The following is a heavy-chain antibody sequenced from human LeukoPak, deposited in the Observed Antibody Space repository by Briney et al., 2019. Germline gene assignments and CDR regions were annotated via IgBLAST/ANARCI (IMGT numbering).Heavy chain of an antibody. CDR1: GGSISSYY. J-gene: IGHJ4*02. V-gene: IGHV4-4*07. CDR2: IYTSGST. CDR3: ARALGDSSGYYYYYFDY. Sequence: PSETLSLTCTVSGGSISSYYWSWIRQPAGKGLEWIGRIYTSGSTNYNPSLKSRVTMSVDTSKNQFSLKLSSVTAADAAVYYCARALGDSSGYYYYYFDYWGQGTLVTVSS. D-gene: IGHD3-22*01.